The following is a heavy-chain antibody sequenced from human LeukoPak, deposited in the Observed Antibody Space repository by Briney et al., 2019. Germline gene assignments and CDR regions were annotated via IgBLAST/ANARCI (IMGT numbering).Heavy chain of an antibody. Sequence: GGSLRLSCAASGFTFDDYTMSWVRQAPGKGLEWVALISWDADNTYYADSVKGRFTISRDNSKNSLYLQMNSLRTEDTALYYCAKGNSLAVSAFFDYWGQGTLVTVSS. J-gene: IGHJ4*02. V-gene: IGHV3-43*01. CDR3: AKGNSLAVSAFFDY. D-gene: IGHD6-19*01. CDR2: ISWDADNT. CDR1: GFTFDDYT.